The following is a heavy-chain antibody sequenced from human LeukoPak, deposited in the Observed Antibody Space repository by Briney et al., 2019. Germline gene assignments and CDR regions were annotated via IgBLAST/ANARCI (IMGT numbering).Heavy chain of an antibody. V-gene: IGHV3-53*01. CDR2: IYSGGST. CDR3: AKCLSSNSIAAAG. D-gene: IGHD6-13*01. CDR1: GFTFSSYW. J-gene: IGHJ4*02. Sequence: GGSLRLSCAASGFTFSSYWMSWVRQAPGKGLEWVSVIYSGGSTYYADSVKGRFTISRDNSKNTLYLQMNSLRAEDTAVYYCAKCLSSNSIAAAGWGQGTLVTVSS.